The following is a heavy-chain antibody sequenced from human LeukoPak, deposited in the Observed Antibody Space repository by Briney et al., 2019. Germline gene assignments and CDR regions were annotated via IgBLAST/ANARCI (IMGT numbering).Heavy chain of an antibody. Sequence: SETLSLTCAVYGGSFSGYYWSWIRQPPGKGLEWIGEINHSGSTNYNPSLKSPVTISVDTSKNHFSLKLSSVTAADTAVYYCASSPRYCSSTSCYSCEFGQFDPWGQGTLVTVSS. CDR2: INHSGST. D-gene: IGHD2-2*01. V-gene: IGHV4-34*01. J-gene: IGHJ5*02. CDR3: ASSPRYCSSTSCYSCEFGQFDP. CDR1: GGSFSGYY.